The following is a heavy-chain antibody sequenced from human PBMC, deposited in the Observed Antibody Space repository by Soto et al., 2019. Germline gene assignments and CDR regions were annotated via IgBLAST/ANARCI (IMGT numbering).Heavy chain of an antibody. CDR3: AASTGDAFDI. CDR2: IYYSGST. Sequence: PSETLSLTCTVSGGSISSYYWSWIRQPPGKGLEWIGYIYYSGSTNYNPSLKSRVTISVDKSKNQFSLKLSSVTAADTAVYYCAASTGDAFDIWGQGTMVTVS. V-gene: IGHV4-59*12. J-gene: IGHJ3*02. CDR1: GGSISSYY.